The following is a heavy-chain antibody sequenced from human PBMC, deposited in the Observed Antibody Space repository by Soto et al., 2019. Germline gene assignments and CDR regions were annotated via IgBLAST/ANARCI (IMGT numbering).Heavy chain of an antibody. CDR3: ARDEYGGDSGYAMDV. Sequence: QVELVQSGAEVKKPGASVKASCKASGYTFTRYGISWVRQAPGQGLEWIGWINTYNGDTSYAQNLQGSVTMTTDTYTSTAYMELRSLRADDTAVYCCARDEYGGDSGYAMDVWGQGTTVTVSS. D-gene: IGHD2-21*02. J-gene: IGHJ6*02. V-gene: IGHV1-18*01. CDR1: GYTFTRYG. CDR2: INTYNGDT.